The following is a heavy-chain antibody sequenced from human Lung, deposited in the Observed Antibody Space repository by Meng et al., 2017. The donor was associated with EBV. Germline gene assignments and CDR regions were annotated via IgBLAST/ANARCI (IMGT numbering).Heavy chain of an antibody. D-gene: IGHD4-23*01. CDR2: IRSKGNSYAT. J-gene: IGHJ4*02. Sequence: EVQLVESGGGLVQPGGSLKLSCAASGFTFSGSAMHWVRQASGKGLEWVGRIRSKGNSYATTYAASVKGRFTISRDDSKNTLYLQMNSLKTEDTAVYYCTRWSYGGTAYWGQGTMVTVS. V-gene: IGHV3-73*02. CDR1: GFTFSGSA. CDR3: TRWSYGGTAY.